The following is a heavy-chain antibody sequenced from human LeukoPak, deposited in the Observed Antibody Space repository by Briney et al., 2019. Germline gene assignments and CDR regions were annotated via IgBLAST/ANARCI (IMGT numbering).Heavy chain of an antibody. J-gene: IGHJ6*02. CDR2: ISSSGSTI. CDR1: GFTFSDYY. CDR3: ARVGRGGSSWFEDYYYYGMDV. V-gene: IGHV3-11*01. Sequence: GGSLRLSCAASGFTFSDYYMSWIRQAPGKGLEWVSYISSSGSTIYYADSVKGRFTISRDNAKDSLYLQMNNLRAEDTAVYYCARVGRGGSSWFEDYYYYGMDVWGQGTTVTVSS. D-gene: IGHD6-13*01.